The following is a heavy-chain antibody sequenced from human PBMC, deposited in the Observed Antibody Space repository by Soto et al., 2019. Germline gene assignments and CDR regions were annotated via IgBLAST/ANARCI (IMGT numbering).Heavy chain of an antibody. D-gene: IGHD1-1*01. Sequence: SVKVSCKASGGTFSSYAISWVRQAPGQGLEWMGGIIPIFGTANYAQKFQGRVTITADESTSTAYMELSSLRSEDTAVYYCAYLGYLERRDFDYWGQGTLVTVSS. CDR1: GGTFSSYA. CDR2: IIPIFGTA. J-gene: IGHJ4*02. CDR3: AYLGYLERRDFDY. V-gene: IGHV1-69*13.